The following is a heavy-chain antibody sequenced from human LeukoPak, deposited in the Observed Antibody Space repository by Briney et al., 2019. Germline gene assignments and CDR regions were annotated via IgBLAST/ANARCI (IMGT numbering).Heavy chain of an antibody. CDR3: ASPVRIYYDSSGYGY. CDR2: ISYDGSNK. Sequence: TGGSLRLSCAASGFTFSSYAMHWVRQAPGKGLEWVAVISYDGSNKYYADSVKGRFTISRDNSKNTLYLQMNSLRAEDTAVYYCASPVRIYYDSSGYGYWGQGTLVTVSS. V-gene: IGHV3-30*04. J-gene: IGHJ4*02. D-gene: IGHD3-22*01. CDR1: GFTFSSYA.